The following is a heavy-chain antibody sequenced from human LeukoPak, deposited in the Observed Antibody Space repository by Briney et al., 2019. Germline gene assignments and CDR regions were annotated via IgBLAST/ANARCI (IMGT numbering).Heavy chain of an antibody. CDR1: GYTFTSYG. D-gene: IGHD3-16*02. CDR3: ARDRVMITFGGVIVNDY. J-gene: IGHJ4*02. CDR2: ISAYNGNT. Sequence: ASVKVSCKASGYTFTSYGISWVRQAPGQGLEWMGWISAYNGNTNYAQKPQGRVTMTTDTSTSTAYMELRSLRSDDTAVYYCARDRVMITFGGVIVNDYWGRGTLVTVSS. V-gene: IGHV1-18*01.